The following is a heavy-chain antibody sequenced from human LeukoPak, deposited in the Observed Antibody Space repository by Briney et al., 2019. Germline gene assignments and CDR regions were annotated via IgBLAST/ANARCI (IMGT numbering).Heavy chain of an antibody. Sequence: GRSLRLSCAASGITFRSYRMHWVRQAPGKGVEWGAVIYYDGRHKYYADSVKGRFSISRDNSKHTLYLQMNGLRADDTAVYYCAKGARGDTVTSIVGLNWFDPWGQGTLVTVSS. CDR3: AKGARGDTVTSIVGLNWFDP. CDR1: GITFRSYR. CDR2: IYYDGRHK. J-gene: IGHJ5*02. V-gene: IGHV3-30*18. D-gene: IGHD4-17*01.